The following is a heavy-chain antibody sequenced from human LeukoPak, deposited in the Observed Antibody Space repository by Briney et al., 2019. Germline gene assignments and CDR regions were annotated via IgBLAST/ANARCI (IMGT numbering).Heavy chain of an antibody. CDR3: AKDNEGYYFDY. J-gene: IGHJ4*02. CDR2: ISWNSGSI. CDR1: GFTFDDYA. Sequence: GGSLRLSCAASGFTFDDYAMHWVRQAPGKGLEWVSGISWNSGSIGYADSVKGRFTISRDNAKNSLYLQMNSLRAEDTALYYCAKDNEGYYFDYWGQGTLVTVSS. V-gene: IGHV3-9*01.